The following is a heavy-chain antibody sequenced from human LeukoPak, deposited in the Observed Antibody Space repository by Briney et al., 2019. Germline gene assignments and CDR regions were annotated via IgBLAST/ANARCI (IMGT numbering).Heavy chain of an antibody. CDR2: IYHSGST. J-gene: IGHJ4*02. CDR3: GRKRGGSTRDY. Sequence: SETLSLTCTVSGYSISSGYYWGWIRQPPGKGLEWIGSIYHSGSTYYNPSLKSRVTISVDTSKNQFSLKLSSVTAADTAVYYCGRKRGGSTRDYWGQGTLVTVSS. CDR1: GYSISSGYY. V-gene: IGHV4-38-2*02. D-gene: IGHD3-16*01.